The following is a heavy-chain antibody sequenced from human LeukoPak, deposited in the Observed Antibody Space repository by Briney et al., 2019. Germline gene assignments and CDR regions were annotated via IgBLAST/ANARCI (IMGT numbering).Heavy chain of an antibody. V-gene: IGHV4-39*01. Sequence: SETLSLTCTVSGDSISSSSYYWGWIRQPPGTGLEWIGSIYYSGSTYYNPSLKSRVTISVDTSKNQFSLKLSSVTATDTAAYYCARRWSVTSELDYWGQGTLVTVSS. J-gene: IGHJ4*02. CDR1: GDSISSSSYY. D-gene: IGHD4-17*01. CDR3: ARRWSVTSELDY. CDR2: IYYSGST.